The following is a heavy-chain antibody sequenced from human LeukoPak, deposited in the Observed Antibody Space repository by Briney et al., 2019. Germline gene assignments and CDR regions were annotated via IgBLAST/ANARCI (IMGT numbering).Heavy chain of an antibody. Sequence: RASVKVSCKGSGYTFTGYYMHWVRQAPGQGLEWIGWINSKGGISNYAQKFQDRVTMTRDTSISTASMELSRLRSDDTAVYYCARSGFSGYFFDHWGQGTLVTVSS. D-gene: IGHD5-12*01. V-gene: IGHV1-2*02. CDR2: INSKGGIS. CDR3: ARSGFSGYFFDH. J-gene: IGHJ4*02. CDR1: GYTFTGYY.